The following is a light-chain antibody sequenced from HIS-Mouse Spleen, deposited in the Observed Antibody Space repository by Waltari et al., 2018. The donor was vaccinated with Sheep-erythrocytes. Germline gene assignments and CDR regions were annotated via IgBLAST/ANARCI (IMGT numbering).Light chain of an antibody. CDR1: QSVSSY. CDR2: DAS. CDR3: QQANSFPST. J-gene: IGKJ5*01. Sequence: EIVLTQSPATLSLSPKERATLSFRASQSVSSYLAWYQQKPGQAPRLLIYDASNRATGIPARCSGSGSETDFTLTISSLETEDFATYYCQQANSFPSTFGQGTRLEIK. V-gene: IGKV3-11*01.